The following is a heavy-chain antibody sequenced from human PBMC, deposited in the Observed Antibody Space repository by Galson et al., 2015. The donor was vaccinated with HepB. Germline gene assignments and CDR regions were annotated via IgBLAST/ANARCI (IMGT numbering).Heavy chain of an antibody. Sequence: LRLSCAASGFSFTSYWMNWVRQAPGKGPVWVSHINNDGSSTTYADSVKGRFTISRDNAKKTLYLQMNSLRAEDTAVYYCVREWFDGYDVWGQGTMVTVSS. V-gene: IGHV3-74*01. CDR1: GFSFTSYW. CDR2: INNDGSST. D-gene: IGHD3-10*01. CDR3: VREWFDGYDV. J-gene: IGHJ3*01.